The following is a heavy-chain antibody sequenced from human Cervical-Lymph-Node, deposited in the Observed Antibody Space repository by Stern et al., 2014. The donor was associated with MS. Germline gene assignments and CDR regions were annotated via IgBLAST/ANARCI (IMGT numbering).Heavy chain of an antibody. CDR2: ISSDGTNK. D-gene: IGHD3-9*01. J-gene: IGHJ6*02. Sequence: VQLVQSGGGVVQPGRSLRLSCEASGFTFSDYAMHWVRQGPGKGLEWVAVISSDGTNKNYAESVKGRVTIPRDNSKTTLYMQMGSLKAEETAVYYCARSPYYDIWTGYYGMDVWGQGTTVTVSS. CDR1: GFTFSDYA. CDR3: ARSPYYDIWTGYYGMDV. V-gene: IGHV3-30*04.